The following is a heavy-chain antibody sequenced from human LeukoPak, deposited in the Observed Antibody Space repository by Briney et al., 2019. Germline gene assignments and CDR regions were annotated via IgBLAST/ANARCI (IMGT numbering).Heavy chain of an antibody. V-gene: IGHV4-59*01. Sequence: PSETLSLTCTVSGGSISSYYWSWIRQPPGKGLEWIGYIYYSGSTNYNPSLKSRVAISVDTSKNQFSLKLSSVTAADTAVYYCARLYDFWSGYYPNWGQGTTVTVSS. CDR3: ARLYDFWSGYYPN. D-gene: IGHD3-3*01. CDR2: IYYSGST. CDR1: GGSISSYY. J-gene: IGHJ6*02.